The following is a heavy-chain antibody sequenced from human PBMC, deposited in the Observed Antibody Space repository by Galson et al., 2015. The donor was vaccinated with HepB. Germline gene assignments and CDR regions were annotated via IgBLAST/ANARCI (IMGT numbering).Heavy chain of an antibody. V-gene: IGHV1-18*01. J-gene: IGHJ4*02. CDR2: ISTSNGNT. Sequence: SVKVSCKASGYNFITYGISWVRQAPGQGLEWMGWISTSNGNTNYAQKVQGRVTMTTDASASTAYMELRSLRSDDTAVYYCARLAYDSRGYYYLRGWGQGTLVTVSS. D-gene: IGHD3-22*01. CDR1: GYNFITYG. CDR3: ARLAYDSRGYYYLRG.